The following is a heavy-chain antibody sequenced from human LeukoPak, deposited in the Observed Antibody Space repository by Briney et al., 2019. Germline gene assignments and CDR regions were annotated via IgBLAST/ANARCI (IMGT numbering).Heavy chain of an antibody. CDR2: INPNSGGT. D-gene: IGHD6-25*01. Sequence: ASVKVACKASGYTFTGYYMHWVRQAPGQGLEWMGWINPNSGGTNYAQKFQGRVTMTRDTSISTAYMELSRLRSDDTAVYYCARGGRGGSGRYYYYMDVWGKGTTVTVSS. V-gene: IGHV1-2*02. CDR3: ARGGRGGSGRYYYYMDV. CDR1: GYTFTGYY. J-gene: IGHJ6*03.